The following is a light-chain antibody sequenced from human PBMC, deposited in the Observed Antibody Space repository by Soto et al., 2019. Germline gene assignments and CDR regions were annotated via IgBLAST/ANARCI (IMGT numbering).Light chain of an antibody. J-gene: IGLJ2*01. CDR1: SSNIGSYT. CDR3: EAWDERLKGVI. CDR2: SSN. V-gene: IGLV1-44*01. Sequence: QSVLTQPPSASGTPGQRVTISCSGGSSNIGSYTVNWYQQFPGTAPKVLIYSSNLRPSGVPDRFSGSKSGTSASLAISGLQSEDADEYSCEAWDERLKGVIFGGGTQLTV.